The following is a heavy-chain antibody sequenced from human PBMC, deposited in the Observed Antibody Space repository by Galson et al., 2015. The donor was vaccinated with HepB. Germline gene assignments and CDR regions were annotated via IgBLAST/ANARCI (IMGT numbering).Heavy chain of an antibody. Sequence: CAISGDSVSSNSAAWNWIRQSPSRGLEWLGRTYYRSKWYNDYAVSVKSRITINPDTSKNQFSLQLNSVTPEDTAVYYCARDQEYYDYVWGSYRRNWFDPWGQGTLVTVSS. CDR3: ARDQEYYDYVWGSYRRNWFDP. D-gene: IGHD3-16*02. V-gene: IGHV6-1*01. J-gene: IGHJ5*02. CDR1: GDSVSSNSAA. CDR2: TYYRSKWYN.